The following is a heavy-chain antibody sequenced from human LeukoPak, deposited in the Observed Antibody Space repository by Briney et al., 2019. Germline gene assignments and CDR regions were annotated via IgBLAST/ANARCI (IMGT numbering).Heavy chain of an antibody. V-gene: IGHV4-61*02. CDR2: IYTSGST. CDR3: ASRNYYDSSGYYYFDF. D-gene: IGHD3-22*01. Sequence: SETLSLTCTVSGGSISSGSYYWSWIRQPAGKGLEWIGLIYTSGSTNYNPSLKSRVTISVDTSKNQFSLKLSSVTAADTAVYYCASRNYYDSSGYYYFDFWGQGTPVTVSS. CDR1: GGSISSGSYY. J-gene: IGHJ4*02.